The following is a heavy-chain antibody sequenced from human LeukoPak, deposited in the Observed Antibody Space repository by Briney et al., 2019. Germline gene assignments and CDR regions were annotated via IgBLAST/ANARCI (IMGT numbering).Heavy chain of an antibody. V-gene: IGHV5-51*01. CDR2: IYPGDSDT. CDR1: GYIFTTYW. CDR3: ARSGVRGMDV. Sequence: GESLKISCKGSGYIFTTYWIAWVRQLPGKGLVWRGIIYPGDSDTRYSPSFQGQVTISVDKSISTAYLQWSSLKASDTATYYCARSGVRGMDVWGKGTTVTISS. D-gene: IGHD3-10*01. J-gene: IGHJ6*04.